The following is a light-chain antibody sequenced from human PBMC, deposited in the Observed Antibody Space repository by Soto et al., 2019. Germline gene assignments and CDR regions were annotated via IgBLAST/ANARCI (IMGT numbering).Light chain of an antibody. CDR2: GAS. CDR1: QSVSSN. J-gene: IGKJ3*01. Sequence: EIVMTQSPATLSVSPGERATLSCRASQSVSSNLAWYQQKPGQAPRLLIYGASTRATGIPARFSGSGSGTEFTFTISSLQSEDFAVYYCQPYNNRPPFAFGPGTKVDIK. V-gene: IGKV3-15*01. CDR3: QPYNNRPPFA.